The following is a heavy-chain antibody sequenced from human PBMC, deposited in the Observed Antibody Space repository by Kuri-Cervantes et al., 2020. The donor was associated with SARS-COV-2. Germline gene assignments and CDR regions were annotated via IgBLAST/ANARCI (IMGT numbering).Heavy chain of an antibody. CDR3: ARAVTNWFDP. Sequence: CTVSGGSISSGDYYWSWIRQPPGKALEWLALIDWDDDKYYSTSLKTRLTISKDTSKNQVVLTMTNMDPVDTATYYCARAVTNWFDPWGQGTLVTVSS. J-gene: IGHJ5*02. D-gene: IGHD6-19*01. CDR1: GGSISSGDYY. CDR2: IDWDDDK. V-gene: IGHV2-70*01.